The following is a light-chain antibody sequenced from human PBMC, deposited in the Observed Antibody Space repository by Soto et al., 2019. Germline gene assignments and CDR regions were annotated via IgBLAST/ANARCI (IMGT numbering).Light chain of an antibody. CDR2: FPS. J-gene: IGKJ4*01. V-gene: IGKV3-15*01. CDR3: QQYNQWPLT. CDR1: QTVSNN. Sequence: EIVMTQSPATLSVSPGEKATLSCRSSQTVSNNLACYHHKPGQAPRLLIYFPSTRATLIPARFSGSGSGTEFTLTISSLQSEDFAVYYCQQYNQWPLTFGGGTKAATK.